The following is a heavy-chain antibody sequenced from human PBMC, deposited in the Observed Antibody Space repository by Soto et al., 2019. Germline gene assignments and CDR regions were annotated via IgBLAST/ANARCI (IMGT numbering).Heavy chain of an antibody. J-gene: IGHJ4*02. Sequence: PGGSRRLSCLASGFIFRSYAMHWVRQAPGKGLEWVAVITYDGANGYYGDSGRGRFAISRDNSKSTLFLQMNSLRPEDTAVYYCARAFSGSYPNFDYWGQGTLVTVSS. CDR2: ITYDGANG. D-gene: IGHD1-26*01. CDR1: GFIFRSYA. V-gene: IGHV3-30*09. CDR3: ARAFSGSYPNFDY.